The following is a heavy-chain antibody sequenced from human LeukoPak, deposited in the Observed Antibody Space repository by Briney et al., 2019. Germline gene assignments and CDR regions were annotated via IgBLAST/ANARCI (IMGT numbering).Heavy chain of an antibody. CDR2: IYYSGST. Sequence: PSETLSLTCTVSGGSISNYYWSWIRQPPGKGLEWIGYIYYSGSTNYNPSLKSRVTISVDTSKNQFSLKLNSVTAADTAVYYCAREGPPNYDTIWGQGTVVTVSS. J-gene: IGHJ3*02. D-gene: IGHD3-9*01. CDR1: GGSISNYY. V-gene: IGHV4-59*01. CDR3: AREGPPNYDTI.